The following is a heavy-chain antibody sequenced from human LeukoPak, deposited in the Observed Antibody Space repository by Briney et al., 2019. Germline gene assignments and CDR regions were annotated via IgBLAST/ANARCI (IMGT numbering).Heavy chain of an antibody. Sequence: ASVTVSCKASGYTFTGYYMHWVRQAPGQGLEWMGWINPNSGGTNYAHKFQGRVTMTRDTSISTAYMELSRLRSDDTAVYYCARGYHNYVPYYFDYWGQGTLVTVSS. V-gene: IGHV1-2*07. D-gene: IGHD3-10*02. CDR2: INPNSGGT. CDR3: ARGYHNYVPYYFDY. CDR1: GYTFTGYY. J-gene: IGHJ4*02.